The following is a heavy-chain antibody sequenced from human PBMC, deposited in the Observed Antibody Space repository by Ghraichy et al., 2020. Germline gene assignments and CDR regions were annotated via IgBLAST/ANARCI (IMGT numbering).Heavy chain of an antibody. D-gene: IGHD5-12*01. CDR2: IKQDGSEK. Sequence: GGSLRLSCAASGFTFSSYWMSWVRQAPGKGLEWVANIKQDGSEKYYVDSVKGRFTISRDNAKNSLYLQMNSLRAEDTAVYYCARDQRLRPTNNWFDPWGQGTLVTVSS. V-gene: IGHV3-7*03. J-gene: IGHJ5*02. CDR3: ARDQRLRPTNNWFDP. CDR1: GFTFSSYW.